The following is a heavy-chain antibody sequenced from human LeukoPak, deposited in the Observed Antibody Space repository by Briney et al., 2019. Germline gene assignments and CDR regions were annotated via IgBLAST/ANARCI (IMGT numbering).Heavy chain of an antibody. V-gene: IGHV3-23*01. Sequence: PGGSLRLSCAASGFTFSSYGMHWVRQAPGKGLECVSSISSSGGSTYYADSVKGRFTISRDNSKNTLYLQMNSLRAEDTAVYYCSKKGQSVDYGKPDWGQGTLVTVSS. D-gene: IGHD4-17*01. CDR3: SKKGQSVDYGKPD. CDR2: ISSSGGST. CDR1: GFTFSSYG. J-gene: IGHJ4*02.